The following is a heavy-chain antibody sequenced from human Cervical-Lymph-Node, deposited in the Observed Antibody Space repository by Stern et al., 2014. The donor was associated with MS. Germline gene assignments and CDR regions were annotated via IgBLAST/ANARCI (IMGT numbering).Heavy chain of an antibody. Sequence: EVQLVESGGGLVQPGGSLRLSCVGSGFTFRNYWMHWVRQGPGQGLEWVARVNRDGTTTTHADSVKGRFTISRDNAKNTVYLQMNSLRIEDTAVYFCTKDTFGPEDYWGQGTSVAVSS. CDR3: TKDTFGPEDY. V-gene: IGHV3-74*02. CDR2: VNRDGTTT. D-gene: IGHD3-16*01. J-gene: IGHJ4*02. CDR1: GFTFRNYW.